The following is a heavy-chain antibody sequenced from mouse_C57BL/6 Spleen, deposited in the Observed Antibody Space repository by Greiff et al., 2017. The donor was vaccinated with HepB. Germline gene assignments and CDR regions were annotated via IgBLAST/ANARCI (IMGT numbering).Heavy chain of an antibody. CDR3: ARGSSGYLYYFDY. Sequence: QVQLQQPGAELVKPGASVKLSCKASGYTFTSYWMHWVKQRPGQGLEWIGMIHPNSGSTNYNEKFKSKATLTVDKSSSTAYMQLSSLTSEDSAVYYCARGSSGYLYYFDYWGQGTTLTVSS. V-gene: IGHV1-64*01. J-gene: IGHJ2*01. CDR2: IHPNSGST. CDR1: GYTFTSYW. D-gene: IGHD3-2*02.